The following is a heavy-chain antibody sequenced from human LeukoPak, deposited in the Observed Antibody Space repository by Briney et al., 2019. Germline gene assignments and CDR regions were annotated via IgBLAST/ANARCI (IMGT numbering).Heavy chain of an antibody. CDR3: AREYSSGWSLEH. J-gene: IGHJ1*01. D-gene: IGHD6-19*01. Sequence: GASVKVSCKTSGYSFTAFYMHWVRQAPGHGLEWMGWITPNSGDTNYAQKFQGRVTMTRDTSITTAYMELSSLRSDDTAVYYCAREYSSGWSLEHWGQGTLVTVSS. CDR2: ITPNSGDT. CDR1: GYSFTAFY. V-gene: IGHV1-2*02.